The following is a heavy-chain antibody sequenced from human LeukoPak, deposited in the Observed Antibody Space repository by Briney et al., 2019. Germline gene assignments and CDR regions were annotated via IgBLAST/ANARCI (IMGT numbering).Heavy chain of an antibody. D-gene: IGHD6-13*01. CDR3: AKGSLGSWYYFDY. CDR1: GFTFSSYG. J-gene: IGHJ4*02. CDR2: IWYDGSNK. Sequence: GGSLRLSCAASGFTFSSYGMHWVRQAPGKGLEWVAVIWYDGSNKYYADSVKGRFTISRDNSKNTLYLQMNSLRDEDTAVYYSAKGSLGSWYYFDYWGQGTLVTVSS. V-gene: IGHV3-33*06.